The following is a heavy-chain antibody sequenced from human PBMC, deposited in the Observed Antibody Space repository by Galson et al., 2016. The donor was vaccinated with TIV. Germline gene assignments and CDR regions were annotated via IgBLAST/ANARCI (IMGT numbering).Heavy chain of an antibody. CDR1: GYTFNSFG. V-gene: IGHV1-18*01. Sequence: SVKVSCKASGYTFNSFGISWVRQAPGQGLEWVGYISAYKGDTKNAQKFQGRVTMTKDTSTNTAYMELRSLRSDDTAVYFCARDIPCGGSCYFFDDWGQGTLVTVSS. CDR2: ISAYKGDT. D-gene: IGHD2-15*01. CDR3: ARDIPCGGSCYFFDD. J-gene: IGHJ4*02.